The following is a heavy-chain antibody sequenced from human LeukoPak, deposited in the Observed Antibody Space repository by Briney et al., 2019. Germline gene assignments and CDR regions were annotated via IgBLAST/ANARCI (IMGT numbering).Heavy chain of an antibody. CDR3: ARDGYDILTGYYGGYGMDV. CDR1: GGSISSYY. CDR2: IYYSGST. V-gene: IGHV4-59*01. Sequence: PSETLSLTCTVSGGSISSYYWSWIRQPPGKGLEWIGYIYYSGSTNYNPSLKSRVTISVDTSKNQFSLKLSSVTAADTAAYYCARDGYDILTGYYGGYGMDVWGQGTTVTVSS. J-gene: IGHJ6*02. D-gene: IGHD3-9*01.